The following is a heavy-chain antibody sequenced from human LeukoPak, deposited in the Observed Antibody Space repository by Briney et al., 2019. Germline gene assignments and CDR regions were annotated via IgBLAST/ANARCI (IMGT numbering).Heavy chain of an antibody. V-gene: IGHV3-13*01. CDR1: GFTFSSYD. CDR3: ARAFRNSNAFDI. CDR2: IGTAGDT. Sequence: PGGSLRLSCAASGFTFSSYDMHWVRQATGKGLEWVSAIGTAGDTYYPGSVKGRFTISRENAKNSLYLQMNSLRAGDTAVYYCARAFRNSNAFDIWGQGTMVTVSS. J-gene: IGHJ3*02. D-gene: IGHD4-23*01.